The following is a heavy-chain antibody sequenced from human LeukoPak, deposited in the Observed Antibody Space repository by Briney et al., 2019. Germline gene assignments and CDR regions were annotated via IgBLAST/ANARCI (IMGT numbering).Heavy chain of an antibody. CDR1: GYTFTIYA. CDR2: INAGNGNT. D-gene: IGHD6-19*01. CDR3: ERGDGWYYFHY. V-gene: IGHV1-3*01. J-gene: IGHJ4*02. Sequence: GASVTVSSKASGYTFTIYAMHWVRQAPGQSLEWMGWINAGNGNTKYSQQFQGRVTITRDTSASTAYMKLSSLRSEDTAVYYCERGDGWYYFHYWGQGTLVTVSS.